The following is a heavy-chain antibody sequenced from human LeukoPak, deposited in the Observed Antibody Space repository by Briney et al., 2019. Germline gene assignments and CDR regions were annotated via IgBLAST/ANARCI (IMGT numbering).Heavy chain of an antibody. CDR1: GFTFSSYS. CDR2: ISSSSSTI. D-gene: IGHD6-13*01. CDR3: ARAGITTTGPLFQH. V-gene: IGHV3-48*01. J-gene: IGHJ1*01. Sequence: GGSLRLSCAASGFTFSSYSMNWVRQAPGKGLEWDSYISSSSSTIYYADSVKGRFTISRDNAKSSLYLQMNSLRAEDTAVYYCARAGITTTGPLFQHWGQGTLVTVSS.